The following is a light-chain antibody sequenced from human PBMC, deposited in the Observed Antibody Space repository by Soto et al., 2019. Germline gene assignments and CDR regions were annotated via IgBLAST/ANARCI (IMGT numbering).Light chain of an antibody. CDR2: GAS. Sequence: EIVMTQSPATLSVSPGERATLSCRASQSVSSNLAWYQQKPGQAPMLLLYGASTRATGIPARFSGSGSGTEFTLTISSLQSEEFAVYYCQQYNNWPPTFGQGTRLEIK. CDR1: QSVSSN. J-gene: IGKJ5*01. CDR3: QQYNNWPPT. V-gene: IGKV3-15*01.